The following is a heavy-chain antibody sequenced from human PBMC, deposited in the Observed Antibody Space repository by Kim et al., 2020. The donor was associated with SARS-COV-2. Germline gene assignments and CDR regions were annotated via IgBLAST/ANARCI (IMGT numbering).Heavy chain of an antibody. Sequence: SETLSLTCAVYGGSFSGYYWSWIRQPPGKGLEWIGEINHSGSTNYNPSLKSRVTISVDTSKNQFSLKLSSVTAADTAVYYCARGRGFVVVTAVDYWGQGTLVTVSS. CDR2: INHSGST. CDR1: GGSFSGYY. CDR3: ARGRGFVVVTAVDY. D-gene: IGHD2-21*02. V-gene: IGHV4-34*01. J-gene: IGHJ4*02.